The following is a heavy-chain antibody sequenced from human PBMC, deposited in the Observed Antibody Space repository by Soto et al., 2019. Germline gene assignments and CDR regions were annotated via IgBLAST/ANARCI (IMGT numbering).Heavy chain of an antibody. D-gene: IGHD3-22*01. CDR3: AKEERGTYYYDSSGYSPFDY. J-gene: IGHJ4*02. CDR2: ISYDGSNK. V-gene: IGHV3-30*18. CDR1: GFTFSSYG. Sequence: GGSLRLSCAASGFTFSSYGMHWVRQAPGKGLEWVAVISYDGSNKYYADSVKGRFTISRDNSKNTLYLQMNSLRAEDTAVYYCAKEERGTYYYDSSGYSPFDYWGQGTLVTVSS.